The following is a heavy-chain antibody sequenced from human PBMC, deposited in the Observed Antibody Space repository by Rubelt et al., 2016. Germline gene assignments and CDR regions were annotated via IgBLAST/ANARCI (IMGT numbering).Heavy chain of an antibody. CDR2: ISGSGGST. J-gene: IGHJ4*02. CDR3: AKGYCGGGSCYLYYFDY. Sequence: EVQLLESGGGLVQPGGSLRLSCAASGFTFTNFAMTWVRQAPGKGLEWVSTISGSGGSTYHADSVKGRFTISRDSSKNTLYLQMNSLRAEDTAIYYCAKGYCGGGSCYLYYFDYWGQGALVTVSS. CDR1: GFTFTNFA. D-gene: IGHD2-15*01. V-gene: IGHV3-23*01.